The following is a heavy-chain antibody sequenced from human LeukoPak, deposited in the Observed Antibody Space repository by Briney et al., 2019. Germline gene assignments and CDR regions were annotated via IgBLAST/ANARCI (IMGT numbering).Heavy chain of an antibody. J-gene: IGHJ3*02. V-gene: IGHV3-30-3*01. CDR2: ISYDGSNK. D-gene: IGHD3-10*01. CDR1: GFTFSNYA. CDR3: ARDHRVSGSAFDI. Sequence: GGSLRLSCAASGFTFSNYAMHWVRQAPGKGLEWVAVISYDGSNKYYADSVKGRFTISRDNSKNTLYLQMNSLRAEDTAVYYCARDHRVSGSAFDIWGQGTMVTVSS.